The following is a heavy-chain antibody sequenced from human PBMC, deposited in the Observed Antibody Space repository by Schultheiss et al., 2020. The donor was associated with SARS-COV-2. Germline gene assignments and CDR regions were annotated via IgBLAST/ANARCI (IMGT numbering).Heavy chain of an antibody. Sequence: GESLKISCKGSGYSFSNYWIGWVRQMPGKGLEWMGIIYPGDSDTRYSPSFQGQVTISADKSISTAYLQWSSLKASDTAMYYCARLIYDILTGYQPYNWFDPWGQGTLVTVSS. D-gene: IGHD3-9*01. J-gene: IGHJ5*02. V-gene: IGHV5-51*01. CDR2: IYPGDSDT. CDR3: ARLIYDILTGYQPYNWFDP. CDR1: GYSFSNYW.